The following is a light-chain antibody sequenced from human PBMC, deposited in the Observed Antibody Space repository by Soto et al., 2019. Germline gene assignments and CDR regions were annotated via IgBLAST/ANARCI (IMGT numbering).Light chain of an antibody. J-gene: IGLJ1*01. V-gene: IGLV2-14*01. Sequence: QSVLTQPASVSGSPGQSITISCTGTSSDVGGYNYVSWYQQHPGKAPKPMIFEVSNRPSGVSNRFSGSKSGNTASLTISGLQAEDEADYYCRSYTSSSTQVFGTGTKLTVL. CDR3: RSYTSSSTQV. CDR2: EVS. CDR1: SSDVGGYNY.